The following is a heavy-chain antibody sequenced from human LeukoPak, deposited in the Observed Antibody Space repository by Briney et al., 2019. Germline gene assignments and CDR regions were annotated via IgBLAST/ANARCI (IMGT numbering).Heavy chain of an antibody. V-gene: IGHV1-2*02. D-gene: IGHD6-13*01. Sequence: ASVKVSCKASGYTFTGYYMHWVRQAPGQGLEWMGWINPNSGGTNYAQKFQGRVTMTRDTSISTAYMELSRLRSDDTAVYYCASYPAYSSSWGKGWAFDIWGQGTMVTVSS. CDR2: INPNSGGT. CDR3: ASYPAYSSSWGKGWAFDI. CDR1: GYTFTGYY. J-gene: IGHJ3*02.